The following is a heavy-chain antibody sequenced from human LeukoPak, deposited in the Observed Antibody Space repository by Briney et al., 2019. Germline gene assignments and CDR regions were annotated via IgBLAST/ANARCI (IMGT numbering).Heavy chain of an antibody. CDR1: GFTFSSHS. Sequence: GALRLSCAGSGFTFSSHSMSWVRQAPGKGLEWVSSISSTSVYIYYADSVKGRFTISRDNAQNSLFLQMNSLRAEDTAVYYCASGRSGTYYFFDYWGQGTPVTVSS. V-gene: IGHV3-21*04. D-gene: IGHD3-10*01. CDR2: ISSTSVYI. J-gene: IGHJ4*02. CDR3: ASGRSGTYYFFDY.